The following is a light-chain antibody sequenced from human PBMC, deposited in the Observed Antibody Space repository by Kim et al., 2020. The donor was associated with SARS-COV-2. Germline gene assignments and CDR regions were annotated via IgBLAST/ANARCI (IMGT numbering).Light chain of an antibody. V-gene: IGLV3-1*01. CDR1: KLGDKY. CDR2: QDS. Sequence: VSPGQTVSITCSGDKLGDKYACWYQQKPGQSPVLVIYQDSKRPSGIPERFSGSNSGNTATLTISGTQAMDEADYYCQAWDSSTVVFGGGTQLTVL. CDR3: QAWDSSTVV. J-gene: IGLJ2*01.